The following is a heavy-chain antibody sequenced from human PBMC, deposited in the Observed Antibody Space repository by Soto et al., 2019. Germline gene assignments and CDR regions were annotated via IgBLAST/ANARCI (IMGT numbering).Heavy chain of an antibody. Sequence: QVQLLQSGAEVKKPGASVKVSCKVSGHTLTELSMHWVRQAPGRGLEWMGGFDPEDGETIFAQKFQGRVTMTEDTSTDSTYMELTSQRTEETAVYYSAAGGTRWLHSPFDYWGQGTRVTISS. V-gene: IGHV1-24*01. D-gene: IGHD1-7*01. J-gene: IGHJ4*02. CDR1: GHTLTELS. CDR2: FDPEDGET. CDR3: AAGGTRWLHSPFDY.